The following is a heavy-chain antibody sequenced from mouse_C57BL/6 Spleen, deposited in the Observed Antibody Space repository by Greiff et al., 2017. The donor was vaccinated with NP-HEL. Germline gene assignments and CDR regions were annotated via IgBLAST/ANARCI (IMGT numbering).Heavy chain of an antibody. CDR2: IDPENGDT. D-gene: IGHD6-1*01. CDR1: GFNIKDDY. V-gene: IGHV14-4*01. Sequence: VQLQQSGAELVRPGASVKLSCTASGFNIKDDYMHWVKQRPEQGLEWIGWIDPENGDTEYASKFQGKATITADTSSNTAYLQLSSLSSEDTAVYYCTTFPLVDYWGQGTSGTVSS. CDR3: TTFPLVDY. J-gene: IGHJ4*01.